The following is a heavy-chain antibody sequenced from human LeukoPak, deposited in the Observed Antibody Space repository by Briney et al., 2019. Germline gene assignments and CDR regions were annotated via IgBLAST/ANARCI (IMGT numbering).Heavy chain of an antibody. Sequence: SETLSLTCAVYGGPFSGYYWSWIRQPPGKGLEWIGEINHSGSTNYNPSLKSRVTISVDTSKNQFSLKLSSVTAADTAVYYCARGRDYDSSGYYYPNWGQGTLVTVSS. CDR3: ARGRDYDSSGYYYPN. CDR1: GGPFSGYY. D-gene: IGHD3-22*01. J-gene: IGHJ4*02. CDR2: INHSGST. V-gene: IGHV4-34*01.